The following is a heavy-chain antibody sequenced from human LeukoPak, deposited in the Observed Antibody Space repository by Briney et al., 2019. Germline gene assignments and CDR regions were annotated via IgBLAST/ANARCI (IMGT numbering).Heavy chain of an antibody. D-gene: IGHD2-2*01. J-gene: IGHJ6*03. V-gene: IGHV1-69*06. CDR3: ARSPPHIVVVPAAMRRDPLDYYYYYMDV. CDR2: IIPIFGTA. Sequence: ASVKVSCKASGGTFSSYAISWVRQAPGQGLEWMGGIIPIFGTANYAQKFQGRVTITADKSTSTAYMELSSLRSEDTAVYYCARSPPHIVVVPAAMRRDPLDYYYYYMDVWGKGTTVTISS. CDR1: GGTFSSYA.